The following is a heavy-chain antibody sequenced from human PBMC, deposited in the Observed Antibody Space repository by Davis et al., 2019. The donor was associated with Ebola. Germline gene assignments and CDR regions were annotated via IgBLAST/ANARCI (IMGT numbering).Heavy chain of an antibody. J-gene: IGHJ6*02. Sequence: MPGGSLRLSCTVSGGSISSSSYYWGWIRQPPGKGLEWIGSIYYSGSTYYNPSLKSRVTISVDTSKNQFSLKLSSVTAADTAVYYCARHIGSRELLIAPYYYYGMDVWGQGTTVTVS. V-gene: IGHV4-39*01. CDR1: GGSISSSSYY. D-gene: IGHD1-26*01. CDR3: ARHIGSRELLIAPYYYYGMDV. CDR2: IYYSGST.